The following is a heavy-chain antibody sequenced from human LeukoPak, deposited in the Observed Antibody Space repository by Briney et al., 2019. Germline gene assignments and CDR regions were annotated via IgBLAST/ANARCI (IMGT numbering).Heavy chain of an antibody. J-gene: IGHJ4*02. V-gene: IGHV4-38-2*01. CDR1: GFTFSKYA. CDR3: ARGPVPKAGNDY. Sequence: GSLGLSCAASGFTFSKYAMTWVRQAPGKGLEWIGTIYHTGSTYYNPSLKSRVTISVDTSKNQFSLKLSSVTAADTAVYYCARGPVPKAGNDYWGQGTLVTVSS. D-gene: IGHD4-17*01. CDR2: IYHTGST.